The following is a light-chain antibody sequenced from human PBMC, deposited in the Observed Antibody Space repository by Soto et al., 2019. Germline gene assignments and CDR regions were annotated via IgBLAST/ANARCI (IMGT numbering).Light chain of an antibody. J-gene: IGKJ4*01. CDR2: RAS. CDR3: QQFATSPLP. V-gene: IGKV3-20*01. CDR1: QIVTSSQ. Sequence: EIVCTPCRGTLHLSPGEGVTLSCRAGQIVTSSQLAWYQQRPGQPPRLLIYRASSRATGIPDRFSGSGSGTDFTLTISRLEPGDFAVYYCQQFATSPLPFGGGTKVDIK.